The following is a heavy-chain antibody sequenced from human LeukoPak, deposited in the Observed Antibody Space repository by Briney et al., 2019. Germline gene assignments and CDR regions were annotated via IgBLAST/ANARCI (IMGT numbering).Heavy chain of an antibody. CDR2: ISFDGANK. CDR3: ARGRAGIAAAGFVY. D-gene: IGHD6-13*01. V-gene: IGHV3-30*04. Sequence: QPGGSLRLSCATSGFTFSMSSMHWVRLAPGKGLEWLAGISFDGANKFSGDSVKGRFSISRDNSKNTLYLQMNSLGLDDTAVYFCARGRAGIAAAGFVYWGQGTLVTVSS. J-gene: IGHJ4*02. CDR1: GFTFSMSS.